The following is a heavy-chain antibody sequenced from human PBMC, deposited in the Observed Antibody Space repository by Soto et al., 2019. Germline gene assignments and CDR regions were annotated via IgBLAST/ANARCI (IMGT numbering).Heavy chain of an antibody. V-gene: IGHV3-23*01. CDR3: VKDFRVGYDWTHY. CDR2: IRGSGGPT. CDR1: GFIFSNYA. Sequence: DVQLLESGGDLVQPGGSLRLSCAASGFIFSNYAMSWVRQAPGKGLEWVSLIRGSGGPTNYADSVKGRFTGSRDNSKNILLLQMNSLRAEDTGVYYGVKDFRVGYDWTHYWGQGTLVTVSS. J-gene: IGHJ4*02. D-gene: IGHD5-12*01.